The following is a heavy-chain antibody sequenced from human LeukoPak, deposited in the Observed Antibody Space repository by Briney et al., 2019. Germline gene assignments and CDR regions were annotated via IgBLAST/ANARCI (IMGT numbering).Heavy chain of an antibody. J-gene: IGHJ4*02. CDR1: GYTFTGYY. CDR3: ARVWELLGTYYFDY. D-gene: IGHD1-26*01. V-gene: IGHV1-2*02. Sequence: ASVTVSCKASGYTFTGYYMHWVRQAPGQGLEWMGWINPNSGGTNYAQKFQGRVTMTRDTSISTAYMELSRLRSDDTAVYYCARVWELLGTYYFDYWGQGTLVTVSS. CDR2: INPNSGGT.